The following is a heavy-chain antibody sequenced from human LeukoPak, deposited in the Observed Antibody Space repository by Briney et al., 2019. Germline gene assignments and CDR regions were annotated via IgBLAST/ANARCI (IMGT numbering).Heavy chain of an antibody. J-gene: IGHJ3*02. V-gene: IGHV4-59*08. CDR2: IYYSGST. CDR3: ARHIILTDAFDI. CDR1: GGSISSYY. Sequence: SETLSLTCTVSGGSISSYYWSWIRQPPGKGLEWIGYIYYSGSTNYNPSLKSRVTISVDTSKNQFSLKLSSVTAADTAVYYCARHIILTDAFDIWGQGTMVTVSS.